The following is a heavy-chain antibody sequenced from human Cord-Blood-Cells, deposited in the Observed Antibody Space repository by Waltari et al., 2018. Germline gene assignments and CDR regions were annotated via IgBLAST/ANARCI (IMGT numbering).Heavy chain of an antibody. D-gene: IGHD3-16*01. Sequence: QVQLVESGGGVVQPGRSLRLSCDASGFTFSSSGMPCVRQAPGKGLEWVAVIWYDGSNKYYADSVKGRFTISRDNSKNTLYLQMNSLRAEDTAVYYCARDLGGGWFDPWGQGTLVTVSS. CDR2: IWYDGSNK. J-gene: IGHJ5*02. V-gene: IGHV3-33*01. CDR1: GFTFSSSG. CDR3: ARDLGGGWFDP.